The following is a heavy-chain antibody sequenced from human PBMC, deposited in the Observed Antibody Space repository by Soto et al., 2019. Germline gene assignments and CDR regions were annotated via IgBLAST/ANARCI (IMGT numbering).Heavy chain of an antibody. J-gene: IGHJ4*02. Sequence: SETLSLTCTVSGGSISSYYWGWIRQPPGKGLQWIGYIYYTGTTSYNPYLNSRVTISVDTSKNHFSLRLSSVTAADAAIYYCARLGGYFQAFDSWGQGTLVTVSS. CDR1: GGSISSYY. D-gene: IGHD3-22*01. V-gene: IGHV4-59*08. CDR2: IYYTGTT. CDR3: ARLGGYFQAFDS.